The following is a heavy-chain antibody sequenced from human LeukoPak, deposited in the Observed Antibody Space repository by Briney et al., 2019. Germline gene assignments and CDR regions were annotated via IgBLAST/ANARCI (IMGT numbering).Heavy chain of an antibody. Sequence: PGGSLRLSCAASGFTFSSYSMNWVRQAPGKGLEWVAVIWSDGVTKNYADSVKGRFTISRDNSKNTLYLQMNSLRADDTAVYYCATDRGSSPFDYWGQGTLVTVSS. CDR3: ATDRGSSPFDY. J-gene: IGHJ4*02. CDR2: IWSDGVTK. V-gene: IGHV3-33*08. CDR1: GFTFSSYS. D-gene: IGHD6-13*01.